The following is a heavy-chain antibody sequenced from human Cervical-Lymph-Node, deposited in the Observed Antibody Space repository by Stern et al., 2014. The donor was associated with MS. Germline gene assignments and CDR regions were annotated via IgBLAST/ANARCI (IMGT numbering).Heavy chain of an antibody. CDR1: GFSFSSYN. V-gene: IGHV3-21*01. J-gene: IGHJ4*02. CDR2: INGRSTYI. D-gene: IGHD3-22*01. CDR3: ARVPPNYYDTDDDYYARDTDS. Sequence: EVQLVESGGGLVKPGGSLRLSCAASGFSFSSYNMNWVRQAPGKGPEWVSSINGRSTYIYYAGTVRGRFTISRDNDRSSLYLQMDSLRAEDTAVYYCARVPPNYYDTDDDYYARDTDSWGQGTLVTVSA.